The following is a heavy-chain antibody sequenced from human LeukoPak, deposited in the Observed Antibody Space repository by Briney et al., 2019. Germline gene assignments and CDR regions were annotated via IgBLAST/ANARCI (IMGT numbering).Heavy chain of an antibody. V-gene: IGHV3-48*01. Sequence: GGSLRLSCAASGFTFSLYGMNWARQAPGKGQEWVSYISEDTSIIHYADSVKGRFTISRDNAKNSLYLQMSSLRVVDTAVYYCATTGVRRDNWFDPWGQGTLVTVSS. CDR2: ISEDTSII. CDR1: GFTFSLYG. D-gene: IGHD3-10*01. CDR3: ATTGVRRDNWFDP. J-gene: IGHJ5*02.